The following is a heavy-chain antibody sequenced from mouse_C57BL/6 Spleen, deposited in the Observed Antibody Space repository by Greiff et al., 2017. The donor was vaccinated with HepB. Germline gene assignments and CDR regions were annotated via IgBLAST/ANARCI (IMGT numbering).Heavy chain of an antibody. CDR2: IYPGDGDT. Sequence: VQLQQSGAELVKPGASVKISCKASGYAFSSYWMNWVKQRPGKGLEWIGQIYPGDGDTNYNGKFKGKATLTADKSSSTAYMQLSSLTSEDSAVYYCARGATGTVAMDYWGQGTSVTVSS. CDR3: ARGATGTVAMDY. D-gene: IGHD4-1*01. V-gene: IGHV1-80*01. CDR1: GYAFSSYW. J-gene: IGHJ4*01.